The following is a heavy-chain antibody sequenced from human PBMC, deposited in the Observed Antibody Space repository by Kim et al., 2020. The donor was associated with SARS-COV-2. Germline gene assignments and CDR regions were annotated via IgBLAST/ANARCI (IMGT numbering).Heavy chain of an antibody. V-gene: IGHV4-59*01. CDR2: IHYSGGT. CDR3: ARGQYDYWSGFSRISEHTFSYMDV. CDR1: VGTISSSY. Sequence: SETLSLTCTVSVGTISSSYWSWIRQPPGKGLEWIGYIHYSGGTNYNPSLESRVIISLDRSKTQLSLTLTSVTAADTAVYFCARGQYDYWSGFSRISEHTFSYMDVWGKGTTVTVS. D-gene: IGHD3-3*01. J-gene: IGHJ6*03.